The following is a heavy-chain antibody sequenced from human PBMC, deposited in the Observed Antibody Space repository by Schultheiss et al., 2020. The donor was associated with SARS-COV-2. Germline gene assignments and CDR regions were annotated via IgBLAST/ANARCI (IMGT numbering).Heavy chain of an antibody. CDR3: ARGRAWLSWFDP. V-gene: IGHV4-59*08. J-gene: IGHJ5*02. Sequence: SQTLSLTCTVSGDSISNYYWSWIRQPPGKGLEWIGYIYYSGSTEYNPSLKSRVTISVDTSKNQFSLKLTSVTAADTAMYYCARGRAWLSWFDPWGQGTLVTVSS. D-gene: IGHD3-10*01. CDR2: IYYSGST. CDR1: GDSISNYY.